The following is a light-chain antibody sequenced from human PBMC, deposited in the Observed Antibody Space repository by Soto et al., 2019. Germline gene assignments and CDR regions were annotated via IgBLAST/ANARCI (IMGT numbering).Light chain of an antibody. Sequence: ALQMTQSPSSLSASVGDRVTITCRASQDIRTELGWYQQKPGKAPKLLIYDATTLQRGVPSRFSGSGSGKDSTLTIGDLQPEDFATYYCLQDYNYPRTFGQGTKVEVK. V-gene: IGKV1-6*01. CDR2: DAT. J-gene: IGKJ1*01. CDR1: QDIRTE. CDR3: LQDYNYPRT.